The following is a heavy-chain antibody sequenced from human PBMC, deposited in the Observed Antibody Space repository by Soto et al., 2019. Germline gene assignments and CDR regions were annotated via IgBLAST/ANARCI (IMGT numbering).Heavy chain of an antibody. CDR1: GYTFSRSG. J-gene: IGHJ6*02. V-gene: IGHV1-18*01. Sequence: VQLVQSGAEVKKPGASVKVSCKASGYTFSRSGISWVRQAPGQGLEWMGWISTYNGDTNYAQKVQGIVTMTTDSSTSKACMEQMSLISDDTSVYYCARSGSVSYYYYGLDVWGQGTTVTVSS. D-gene: IGHD1-26*01. CDR2: ISTYNGDT. CDR3: ARSGSVSYYYYGLDV.